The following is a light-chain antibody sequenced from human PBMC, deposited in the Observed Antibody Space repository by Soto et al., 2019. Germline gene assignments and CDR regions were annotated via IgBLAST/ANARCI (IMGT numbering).Light chain of an antibody. J-gene: IGLJ1*01. Sequence: QSALTQPPCASGSLGQSVTISCTGTSSDVGGFNYVSWYQQHPGKAPKLMIYEVSKRPSGVPDRFSGSKSGNTASLTVSGLQAEDEADYYCSSYAGSNNYVFGTGTKLTLL. V-gene: IGLV2-8*01. CDR1: SSDVGGFNY. CDR3: SSYAGSNNYV. CDR2: EVS.